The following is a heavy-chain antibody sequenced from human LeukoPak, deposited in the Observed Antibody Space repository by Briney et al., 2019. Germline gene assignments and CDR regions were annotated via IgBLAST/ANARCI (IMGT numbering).Heavy chain of an antibody. Sequence: GRSLRLSYAASGFTFSSYAMHWVRQAPGKGLEWVAVISYDGSNKYYADSVKGRFTISRDNSKNTLYLQMNSLRAEDTAVYFCASGKYRYGDNWFDPWGQGTLVTVSS. CDR3: ASGKYRYGDNWFDP. J-gene: IGHJ5*02. D-gene: IGHD5-18*01. V-gene: IGHV3-30*04. CDR1: GFTFSSYA. CDR2: ISYDGSNK.